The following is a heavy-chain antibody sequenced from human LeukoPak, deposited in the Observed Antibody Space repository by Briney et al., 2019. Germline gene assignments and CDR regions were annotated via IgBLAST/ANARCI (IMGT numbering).Heavy chain of an antibody. J-gene: IGHJ6*04. CDR1: GGSMSSYY. CDR3: ARSTSEKMDV. V-gene: IGHV4-4*09. CDR2: IYSSGST. D-gene: IGHD2-2*01. Sequence: SQTLSLTCPVSGGSMSSYYWSWIRQPPGKGLEWIGSIYSSGSTKYNPSIKSRVTISVDTSKNQFSLKLSSVTAADTAVYYCARSTSEKMDVWGKGTTVTVSP.